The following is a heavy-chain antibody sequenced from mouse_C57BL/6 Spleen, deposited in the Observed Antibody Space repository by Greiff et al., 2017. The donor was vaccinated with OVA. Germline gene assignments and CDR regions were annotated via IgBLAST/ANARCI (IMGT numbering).Heavy chain of an antibody. Sequence: QVHVKQPGAELVMPGASVKLSCKASGYTFTSYWMHWVKQRPGQGLEWIGEIDPSDSYTNYNQKFKGKSTLTVDKSSSTAYMQLSSLTSEDSAVYYCAGGNYVGYFDVWGTGTTVTVSS. V-gene: IGHV1-69*01. CDR2: IDPSDSYT. CDR1: GYTFTSYW. CDR3: AGGNYVGYFDV. D-gene: IGHD2-1*01. J-gene: IGHJ1*03.